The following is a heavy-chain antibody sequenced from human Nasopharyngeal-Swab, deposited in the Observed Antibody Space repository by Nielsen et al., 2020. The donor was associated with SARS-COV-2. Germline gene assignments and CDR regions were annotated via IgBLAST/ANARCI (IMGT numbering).Heavy chain of an antibody. V-gene: IGHV3-11*01. CDR2: ISSSGSTI. CDR1: GFTFSDYY. Sequence: GESLKISCAASGFTFSDYYMSWIRQAPGKGLEWVSYISSSGSTIYYADSVKGRFTISRDNAKNSLYLQMNSLRAEDTAVYYCAQESRSVGDLDYWGQGTLVTVSS. D-gene: IGHD3-16*01. J-gene: IGHJ4*02. CDR3: AQESRSVGDLDY.